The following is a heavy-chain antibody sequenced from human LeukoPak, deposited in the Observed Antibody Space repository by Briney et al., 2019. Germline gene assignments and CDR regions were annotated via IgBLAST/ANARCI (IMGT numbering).Heavy chain of an antibody. D-gene: IGHD1-26*01. CDR3: ARGPWDYGMNV. V-gene: IGHV4-59*01. J-gene: IGHJ6*02. CDR2: IYYSGST. Sequence: SETLSLTCTVSGGSISSYYWSWIRQPPGKGLEWIGYIYYSGSTNYNPSPKSRVTISVDTSKNQFSLKLSSVTAADTAVYYCARGPWDYGMNVWGQGTTVTVSS. CDR1: GGSISSYY.